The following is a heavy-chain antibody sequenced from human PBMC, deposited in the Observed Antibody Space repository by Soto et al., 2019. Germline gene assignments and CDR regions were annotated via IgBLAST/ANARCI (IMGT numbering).Heavy chain of an antibody. V-gene: IGHV4-59*01. J-gene: IGHJ6*02. Sequence: SETLSLTCTVSGGSISTYYWSWILQPPGKGLEWIGYIYYSGNTEYNPSLKSRVTISVDTFKNQFSLKLSSVTAADTAVYYCARDWHYYDSSGYPRVYGMDVWGQGTTVTVSS. CDR3: ARDWHYYDSSGYPRVYGMDV. D-gene: IGHD3-22*01. CDR1: GGSISTYY. CDR2: IYYSGNT.